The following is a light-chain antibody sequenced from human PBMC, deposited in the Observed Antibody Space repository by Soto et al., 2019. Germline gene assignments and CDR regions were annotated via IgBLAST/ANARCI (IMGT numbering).Light chain of an antibody. V-gene: IGLV2-8*01. Sequence: QSVLTQPPSASGSPGQSVTISCTGTSSDVGGYNYVSWYQQHPGKAPKLMIYEVSKRPSGVPDRFSGSKSGNTASLTVSGLQAEDEADYYCSSYAGSNNFVFGTGPK. CDR1: SSDVGGYNY. CDR3: SSYAGSNNFV. CDR2: EVS. J-gene: IGLJ1*01.